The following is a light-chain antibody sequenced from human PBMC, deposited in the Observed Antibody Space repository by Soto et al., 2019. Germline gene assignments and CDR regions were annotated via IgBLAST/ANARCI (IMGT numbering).Light chain of an antibody. CDR1: SSNIGSNT. V-gene: IGLV1-44*01. Sequence: SVLTQPPSASGTPGQRVTISCSGSSSNIGSNTVNWYLQLPGTAPKLLIYGNNQRPSGVPDRFSGSKSGTSASLAISGLQSEDEADYYCAAWDDSLNGLVFGGGTQLTVL. CDR2: GNN. J-gene: IGLJ2*01. CDR3: AAWDDSLNGLV.